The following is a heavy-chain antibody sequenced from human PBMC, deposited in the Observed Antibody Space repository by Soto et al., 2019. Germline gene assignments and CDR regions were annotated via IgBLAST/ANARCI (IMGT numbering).Heavy chain of an antibody. CDR3: AKVAGPPGHPTPASLYGMDV. D-gene: IGHD3-10*01. V-gene: IGHV3-23*01. Sequence: GGSLRLSCAASGFTFSSYAMSWVRQAPGKGLEWVSAISGSGGSTYYADSVKGRFTISRDNSKNTLYLQMNSLRAEDTAVYYCAKVAGPPGHPTPASLYGMDVWGQGTTVTVSS. CDR1: GFTFSSYA. CDR2: ISGSGGST. J-gene: IGHJ6*02.